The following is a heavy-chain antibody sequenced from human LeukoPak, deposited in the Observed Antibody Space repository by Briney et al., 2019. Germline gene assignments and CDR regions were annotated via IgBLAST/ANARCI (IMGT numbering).Heavy chain of an antibody. Sequence: GESLKISCKGSGYSFTSHWIGGVRQMPGKGLEWMGIIFPGDSDTRYSPSFQGQVTISADKSISTAYLQWSSLKASDTAMYYCARITYYYDSSGYWGWFDPWGQGTLVTVSS. V-gene: IGHV5-51*01. J-gene: IGHJ5*02. CDR3: ARITYYYDSSGYWGWFDP. CDR1: GYSFTSHW. CDR2: IFPGDSDT. D-gene: IGHD3-22*01.